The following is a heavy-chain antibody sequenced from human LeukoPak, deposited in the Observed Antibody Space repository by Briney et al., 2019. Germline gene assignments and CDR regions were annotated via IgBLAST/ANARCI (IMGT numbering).Heavy chain of an antibody. V-gene: IGHV4-39*07. CDR1: GGSIRSSYYY. Sequence: SETLSLTCTVSGGSIRSSYYYWGWIRQPPGKGLEWIGSIYDSGSTNYNPSLKSRVTISVDTSKNQFSLKLSSVTAADTAVYYCARGGLFYDSSSWYSYDKYYYYGMDVWGQGTTVTVSS. D-gene: IGHD6-13*01. CDR3: ARGGLFYDSSSWYSYDKYYYYGMDV. CDR2: IYDSGST. J-gene: IGHJ6*02.